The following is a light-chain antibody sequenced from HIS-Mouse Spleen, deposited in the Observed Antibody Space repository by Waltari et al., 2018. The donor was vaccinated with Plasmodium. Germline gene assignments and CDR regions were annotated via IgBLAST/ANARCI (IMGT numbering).Light chain of an antibody. CDR3: QAWDSSTDYV. J-gene: IGLJ1*01. V-gene: IGLV3-1*01. CDR2: QDS. CDR1: KLGDTY. Sequence: SNELTQPPSVSVSPGQTASITCSGDKLGDTYACWYQQKPGQSPVLVIYQDSKRPSGIPERFSGSNSGNTATLTISGTQAMDEADYYCQAWDSSTDYVFGTGTKVTVL.